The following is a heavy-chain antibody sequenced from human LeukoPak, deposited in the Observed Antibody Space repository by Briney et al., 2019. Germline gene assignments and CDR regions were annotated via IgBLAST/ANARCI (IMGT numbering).Heavy chain of an antibody. Sequence: SETLSLTCAVYGGSFSGYYWSWIRQPPGKGLEWIGEINHSGSTNYNPSLKSRVTISVDTSKNQFSLKLSSVTAADTAVYYCAREHYYDSSGMGFDYWGQGTLVTVSS. CDR2: INHSGST. CDR1: GGSFSGYY. D-gene: IGHD3-22*01. V-gene: IGHV4-34*01. CDR3: AREHYYDSSGMGFDY. J-gene: IGHJ4*02.